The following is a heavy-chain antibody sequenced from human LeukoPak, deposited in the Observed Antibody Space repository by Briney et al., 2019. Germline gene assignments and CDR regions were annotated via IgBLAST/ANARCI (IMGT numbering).Heavy chain of an antibody. D-gene: IGHD2-15*01. J-gene: IGHJ4*02. V-gene: IGHV3-23*01. CDR1: GFTFSSYA. Sequence: SGGSLRLSCAASGFTFSSYAMSWVRQAPGKGLEWVSVISGSGGSTYSADSVKGRFTISRDNAKNSLYLQMNSLRAEDTAVYYCASEGGCSGGSCPKAYYFDYWGQGTLVTVSS. CDR2: ISGSGGST. CDR3: ASEGGCSGGSCPKAYYFDY.